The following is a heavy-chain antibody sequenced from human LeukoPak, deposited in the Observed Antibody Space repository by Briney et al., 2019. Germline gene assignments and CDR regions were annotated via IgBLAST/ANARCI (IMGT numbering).Heavy chain of an antibody. V-gene: IGHV3-7*01. CDR3: ARVGGY. CDR1: GFTFSNYW. J-gene: IGHJ4*02. D-gene: IGHD1-26*01. CDR2: IKQDGSEK. Sequence: HPGGSLRLSCAASGFTFSNYWMNWVRQAPGKGLEWVANIKQDGSEKYYVDSVKGRFTISRGNAKNSLYLQMNSLRAEDTAVYYCARVGGYWGQGTLVTVSS.